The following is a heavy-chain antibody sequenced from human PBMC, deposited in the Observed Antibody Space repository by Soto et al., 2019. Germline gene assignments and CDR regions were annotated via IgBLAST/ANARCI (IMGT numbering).Heavy chain of an antibody. CDR1: GFTFSSYW. CDR2: IKQDGSEK. Sequence: PGGSLRLSCAASGFTFSSYWMSWVRQAPGKGLEWVANIKQDGSEKYYVDSVKGRFTISRDNAKNSLYLQMNSLRAEDTAVYYCARLSRYCSSTSCPDYYYYYYMDVWGKGTTVTVSS. D-gene: IGHD2-2*01. CDR3: ARLSRYCSSTSCPDYYYYYYMDV. V-gene: IGHV3-7*01. J-gene: IGHJ6*03.